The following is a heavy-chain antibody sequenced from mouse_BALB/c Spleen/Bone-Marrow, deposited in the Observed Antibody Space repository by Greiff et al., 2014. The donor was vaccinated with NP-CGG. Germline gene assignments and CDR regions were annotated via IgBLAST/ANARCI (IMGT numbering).Heavy chain of an antibody. J-gene: IGHJ3*01. D-gene: IGHD2-14*01. Sequence: EVQVVESGPSLVKPSQTLSLTCSVTGDSITSGYWNWIRKFPGNKLEYMGYISYSGSTYYNPSLKSRISITRDTSKNQYYLQLNSVTTGDTATYYCARYNYRYDGGFAYWGQGTLVTVSA. CDR1: GDSITSGY. CDR2: ISYSGST. CDR3: ARYNYRYDGGFAY. V-gene: IGHV3-8*02.